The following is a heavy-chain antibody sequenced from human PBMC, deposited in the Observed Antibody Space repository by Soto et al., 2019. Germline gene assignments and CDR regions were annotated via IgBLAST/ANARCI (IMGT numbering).Heavy chain of an antibody. J-gene: IGHJ4*02. D-gene: IGHD2-2*03. V-gene: IGHV3-30*18. CDR3: AKDSSSWILPYYFDY. CDR1: GFTFSSYG. Sequence: PGGSLRLSCAASGFTFSSYGMHWVRQAPSKGLEWVAVISYDGSNKYYADSVKGRFTISRDNSKNTLYLQMNSLRAEDTAVYYCAKDSSSWILPYYFDYWGQGTLVTVSS. CDR2: ISYDGSNK.